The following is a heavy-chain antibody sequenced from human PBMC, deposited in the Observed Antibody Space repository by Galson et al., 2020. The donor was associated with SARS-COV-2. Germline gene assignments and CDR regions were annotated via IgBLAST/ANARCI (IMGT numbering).Heavy chain of an antibody. CDR3: ARVRLTFGGVIVFDY. CDR1: GGSISSYY. Sequence: TLSLTCTVSGGSISSYYWSWIRQPPGKGLEWIGYIYYSGSTNYNPSLKSRVTISVDTSKNQFSLKLSSVTAADTAVYYCARVRLTFGGVIVFDYWGQGTLVTVSS. V-gene: IGHV4-59*01. CDR2: IYYSGST. D-gene: IGHD3-16*02. J-gene: IGHJ4*02.